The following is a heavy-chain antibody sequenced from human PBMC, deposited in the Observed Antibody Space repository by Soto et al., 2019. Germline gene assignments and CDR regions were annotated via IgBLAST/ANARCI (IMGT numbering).Heavy chain of an antibody. CDR3: VRARSTDSRPDF. J-gene: IGHJ4*02. CDR1: GFTFSSYG. Sequence: GGSLRLSCAASGFTFSSYGMHWVRQAPGKGLEWVAVISYDGSNKYYADSVKGRFTISRDNSKNTLYLQMNSLRAEDTAVYFCVRARSTDSRPDFWGPGTLVTVSS. CDR2: ISYDGSNK. D-gene: IGHD3-22*01. V-gene: IGHV3-30*03.